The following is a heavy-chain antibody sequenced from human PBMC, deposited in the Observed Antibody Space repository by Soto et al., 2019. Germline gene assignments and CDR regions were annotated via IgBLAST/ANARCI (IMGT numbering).Heavy chain of an antibody. V-gene: IGHV4-59*01. D-gene: IGHD3-22*01. Sequence: SETLSLTCTVSGDSISTFYLGWIRHSPGKELEWIGYVYYTGSTNYNPTLKSRVTISVDRSKNQFSLKLTSANAADTAVYYCARGRTVRNYADDSSDYFYFFDYWGQGTQVTVSS. J-gene: IGHJ4*02. CDR1: GDSISTFY. CDR2: VYYTGST. CDR3: ARGRTVRNYADDSSDYFYFFDY.